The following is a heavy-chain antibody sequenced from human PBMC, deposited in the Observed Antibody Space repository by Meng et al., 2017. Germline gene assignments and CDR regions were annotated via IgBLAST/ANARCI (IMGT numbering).Heavy chain of an antibody. CDR3: ARVHYYDSSGYNNWYFDL. J-gene: IGHJ2*01. D-gene: IGHD3-22*01. V-gene: IGHV4-31*01. Sequence: ASGPGLVKPSQTLSLTCSVSGGSISSGGYYWSWIRQHPGKGLEWIGYIYYSGSTYYNPSLKSLVTISVDTSKNQFSLKLSSVTAADTAVYYCARVHYYDSSGYNNWYFDLWGRGTLVTVSS. CDR1: GGSISSGGYY. CDR2: IYYSGST.